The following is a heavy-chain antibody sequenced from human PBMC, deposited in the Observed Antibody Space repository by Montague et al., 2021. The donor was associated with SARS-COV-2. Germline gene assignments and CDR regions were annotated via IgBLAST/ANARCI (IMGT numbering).Heavy chain of an antibody. CDR1: GESFSGYY. V-gene: IGHV4-34*01. CDR2: INNSGNT. D-gene: IGHD5-12*01. CDR3: AGAFPGVLRFDPYFDY. Sequence: SETLSLTCAVYGESFSGYYWSWIRQPPAKGMEWIGEINNSGNTNNNSSLTSRVTITVDTSKNQFSLKLSSVTAAATAVYYCAGAFPGVLRFDPYFDYWGQGTLVTVSS. J-gene: IGHJ4*02.